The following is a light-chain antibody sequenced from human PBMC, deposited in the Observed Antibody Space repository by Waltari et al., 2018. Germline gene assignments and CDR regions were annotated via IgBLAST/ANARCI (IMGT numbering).Light chain of an antibody. Sequence: SYELTQPPSVSVSPGQTARITCSGDDLPKKYAYWYQQKPGQAPVVVIYEDTKRPSGIPEGLSGSSSGTMATFTISGAQVEDEADYYCYSTDSSGNHRVFGRGTKLTVL. CDR1: DLPKKY. CDR2: EDT. J-gene: IGLJ3*02. CDR3: YSTDSSGNHRV. V-gene: IGLV3-10*01.